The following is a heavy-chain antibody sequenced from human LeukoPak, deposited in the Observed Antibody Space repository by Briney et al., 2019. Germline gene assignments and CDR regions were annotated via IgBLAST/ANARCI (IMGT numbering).Heavy chain of an antibody. V-gene: IGHV3-7*01. J-gene: IGHJ4*02. CDR3: ARVGGRYSPLGY. CDR1: GFTFSSYW. CDR2: IKQDGSEI. D-gene: IGHD3-16*02. Sequence: PGGSLRLSCAASGFTFSSYWMSWVRQAPGKGLEWVANIKQDGSEIYSVDSVKGRFTISRDNDKNSLFLQMTNLRAEDTAVYYCARVGGRYSPLGYWGQGTLVTVSS.